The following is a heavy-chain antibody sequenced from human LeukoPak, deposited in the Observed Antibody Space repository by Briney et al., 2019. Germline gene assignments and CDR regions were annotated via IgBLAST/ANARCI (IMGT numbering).Heavy chain of an antibody. Sequence: SVKVSCKASGGTFSSYAISWVRQAPGQGLEWMEGIIPIFGTANYARKFQGRVTITTDESTSTAYMELSSLRSEDTAVYYCARGSYSSGWYVGWYFDLWGRGTLVTVSS. D-gene: IGHD6-19*01. CDR1: GGTFSSYA. J-gene: IGHJ2*01. CDR2: IIPIFGTA. V-gene: IGHV1-69*05. CDR3: ARGSYSSGWYVGWYFDL.